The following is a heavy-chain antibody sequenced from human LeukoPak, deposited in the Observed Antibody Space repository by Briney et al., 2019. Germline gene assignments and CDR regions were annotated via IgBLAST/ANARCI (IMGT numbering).Heavy chain of an antibody. Sequence: ASVKVSCKAFGYTFTSYGISWVRQAPGQGLEWMGWISAYNGNTNYAQKLQGRVTMTTDTSTSPAYMELRSLRSDDTAVYYCARWDSSGYYPMYYFDYWGQGTLVTVSS. J-gene: IGHJ4*02. CDR3: ARWDSSGYYPMYYFDY. CDR1: GYTFTSYG. CDR2: ISAYNGNT. V-gene: IGHV1-18*01. D-gene: IGHD3-22*01.